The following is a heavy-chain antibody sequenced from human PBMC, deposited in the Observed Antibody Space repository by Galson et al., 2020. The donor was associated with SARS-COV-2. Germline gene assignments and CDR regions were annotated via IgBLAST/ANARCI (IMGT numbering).Heavy chain of an antibody. CDR1: GFTFSSYS. CDR3: ARDVLRYFDWLLPQPDY. D-gene: IGHD3-9*01. Sequence: GGSLRLSCAASGFTFSSYSMNWVRQAPGKGLEWVSYISSSSSTIYYADSVKGRFTISRDNAKNSLYLQMNGLRAEDTAVYYCARDVLRYFDWLLPQPDYWGQGTLVTVSS. V-gene: IGHV3-48*01. J-gene: IGHJ4*02. CDR2: ISSSSSTI.